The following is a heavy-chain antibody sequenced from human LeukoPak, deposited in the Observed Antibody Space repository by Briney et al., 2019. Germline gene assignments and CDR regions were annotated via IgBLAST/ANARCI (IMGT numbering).Heavy chain of an antibody. V-gene: IGHV4-39*07. CDR3: ARARNYYDSSDYYYEGDAFDI. CDR2: IYYSGST. Sequence: PSETLSLTCAVSGDSISSSVYYWGWIRQPPGKGLEWIGSIYYSGSTYYNPSLKSRVTISVDTSKNQFSLKLSSVTAADTAVYYCARARNYYDSSDYYYEGDAFDIWGQGTMVTVSS. J-gene: IGHJ3*02. CDR1: GDSISSSVYY. D-gene: IGHD3-22*01.